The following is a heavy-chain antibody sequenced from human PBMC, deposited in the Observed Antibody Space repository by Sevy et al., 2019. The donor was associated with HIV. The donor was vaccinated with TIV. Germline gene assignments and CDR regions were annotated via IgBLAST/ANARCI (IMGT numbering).Heavy chain of an antibody. CDR1: GYTFTGYY. V-gene: IGHV1-2*02. Sequence: ASVKVSCKASGYTFTGYYMHWVRQAPGQGLEWMGWINPNSGGTNYAQKFQGRVTMTRDTSISTAYMELSRLRSDDTAVYYCARLRIYYDSSGYYGYWGQGTLVTVSS. D-gene: IGHD3-22*01. J-gene: IGHJ4*02. CDR2: INPNSGGT. CDR3: ARLRIYYDSSGYYGY.